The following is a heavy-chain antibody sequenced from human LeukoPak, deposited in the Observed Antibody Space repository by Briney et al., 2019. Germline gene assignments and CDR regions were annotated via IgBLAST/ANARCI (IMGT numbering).Heavy chain of an antibody. Sequence: GGSLTLSCAASGFTFSSYAMSWVRPAPRKGLEWVSAISGSGGSTHYADSVKGRFTISRDNSKNTLYLQMSSLRAEDTAVYYCAEEGKTRNWNYYQAKAVDWGQGTLVTVSS. CDR3: AEEGKTRNWNYYQAKAVD. CDR2: ISGSGGST. D-gene: IGHD1-7*01. CDR1: GFTFSSYA. J-gene: IGHJ4*02. V-gene: IGHV3-23*01.